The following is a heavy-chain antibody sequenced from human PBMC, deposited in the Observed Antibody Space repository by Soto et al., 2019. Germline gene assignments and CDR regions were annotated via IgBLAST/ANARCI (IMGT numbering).Heavy chain of an antibody. CDR3: ARGGGVVVDALYYYYYGMDA. D-gene: IGHD2-15*01. CDR2: IIPIFGTA. Sequence: QVQLVQSGAEVKKPGSSVKVSCKASGGTFSSYAISWVRQAPGQGLEWMGGIIPIFGTANYAQKFQGRVTIPADKSTSTAYMELSSLSSEDTAVCYCARGGGVVVDALYYYYYGMDACGQGTTVTVSS. V-gene: IGHV1-69*06. CDR1: GGTFSSYA. J-gene: IGHJ6*02.